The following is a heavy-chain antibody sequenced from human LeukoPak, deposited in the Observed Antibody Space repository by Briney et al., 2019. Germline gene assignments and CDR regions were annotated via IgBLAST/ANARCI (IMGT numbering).Heavy chain of an antibody. CDR1: GGSISSYY. J-gene: IGHJ4*02. Sequence: SETLSLTCTVSGGSISSYYWSWIRQPPGKGLEWIGYIYYSGSTNYNPSLKSRVTISVDTSKNQFSLKLSSVTAADTAVYYCARCSKDFWSGSIDYFDYWGQGTLVTVSS. V-gene: IGHV4-59*12. D-gene: IGHD3-3*01. CDR3: ARCSKDFWSGSIDYFDY. CDR2: IYYSGST.